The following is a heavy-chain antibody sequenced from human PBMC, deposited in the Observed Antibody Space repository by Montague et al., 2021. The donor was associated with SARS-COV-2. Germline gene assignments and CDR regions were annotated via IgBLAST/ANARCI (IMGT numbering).Heavy chain of an antibody. Sequence: SETLSLTCTVSGGSISSYYWSWIRQPAGKGLEWIGRIYTSGSTNYNPSLKSRVTMSVDTSKNQFSLKLSSVTAADTAVYYCAREAWFGDKTSASEYYDMDVWGQGTMVTVSS. J-gene: IGHJ6*02. CDR3: AREAWFGDKTSASEYYDMDV. CDR1: GGSISSYY. CDR2: IYTSGST. D-gene: IGHD3-10*01. V-gene: IGHV4-4*07.